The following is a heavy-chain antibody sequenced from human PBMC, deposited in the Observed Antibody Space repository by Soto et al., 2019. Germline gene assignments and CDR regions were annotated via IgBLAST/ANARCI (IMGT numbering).Heavy chain of an antibody. Sequence: SETLSLTCTVSGGYISSGGYYCSCIRQHPGKGLEWIGYIYYSGSTYYNPSLKSRVTISVDTSKNQFSLKLSSVTAADTAVYYCARDGAYNWNGFDYWGQGTLVTVSS. CDR1: GGYISSGGYY. CDR2: IYYSGST. V-gene: IGHV4-31*03. D-gene: IGHD1-20*01. J-gene: IGHJ4*02. CDR3: ARDGAYNWNGFDY.